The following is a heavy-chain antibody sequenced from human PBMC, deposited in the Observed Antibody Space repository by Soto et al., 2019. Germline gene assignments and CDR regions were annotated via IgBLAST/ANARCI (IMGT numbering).Heavy chain of an antibody. CDR1: GYSISSSNW. J-gene: IGHJ4*02. CDR3: ALRSMAVVPEY. CDR2: IYYGRST. Sequence: PSETLSLTCAVSGYSISSSNWWGWIRQPPGKGLEWIGYIYYGRSTNYNPSLKSRVTLSVDTSTNQCSLTLSSMTAADTAVYYCALRSMAVVPEYWGQGTLVTVSS. V-gene: IGHV4-28*01. D-gene: IGHD3-22*01.